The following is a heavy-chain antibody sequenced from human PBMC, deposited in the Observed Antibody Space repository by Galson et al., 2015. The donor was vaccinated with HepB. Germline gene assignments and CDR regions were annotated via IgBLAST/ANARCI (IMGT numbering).Heavy chain of an antibody. J-gene: IGHJ4*02. V-gene: IGHV6-1*01. CDR3: ARGDGYSFDY. CDR1: GDSVSSTTAA. CDR2: RYYRSKWYS. Sequence: CAISGDSVSSTTAAWNWLRQSPSRGLEWLGRRYYRSKWYSEYAPSVRSRITVNPDTSRNQFSLQLISLTPEDTAVYYCARGDGYSFDYWAQGTLVTVSS. D-gene: IGHD5-24*01.